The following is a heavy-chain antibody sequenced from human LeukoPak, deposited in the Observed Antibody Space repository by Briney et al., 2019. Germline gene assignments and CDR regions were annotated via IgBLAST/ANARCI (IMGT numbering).Heavy chain of an antibody. J-gene: IGHJ5*02. D-gene: IGHD3-3*01. CDR2: INPNSGGT. CDR3: ARDRKGLEYDFPWDGFDP. V-gene: IGHV1-2*02. CDR1: GYTFTGYY. Sequence: GASVKVSCKASGYTFTGYYMHWVRQAPGQGLEWMGWINPNSGGTNYAQKFQGRVTMTRDTSISTAYMELSRLRSDDTAVYYCARDRKGLEYDFPWDGFDPWGQGTLVTVSS.